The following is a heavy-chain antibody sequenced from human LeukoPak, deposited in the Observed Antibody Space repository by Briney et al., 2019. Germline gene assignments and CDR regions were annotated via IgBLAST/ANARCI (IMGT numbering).Heavy chain of an antibody. CDR2: ISTSSSYI. J-gene: IGHJ3*02. V-gene: IGHV3-21*01. CDR1: GFTFSSYS. CDR3: TRDHHRRHYDSQARNTFDI. D-gene: IGHD3-22*01. Sequence: GGSLRLSCAASGFTFSSYSMNWVRQAPGKGLEWVSFISTSSSYIHYADSVKGRFTISRDNAKNSLYLQMNSLRAEDTAVYYCTRDHHRRHYDSQARNTFDIWGQGTMVTVSS.